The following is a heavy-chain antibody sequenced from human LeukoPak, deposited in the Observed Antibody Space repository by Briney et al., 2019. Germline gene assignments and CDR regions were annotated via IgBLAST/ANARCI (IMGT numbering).Heavy chain of an antibody. CDR1: GFTVSSNY. V-gene: IGHV3-66*01. D-gene: IGHD6-19*01. CDR3: AREHPYSSGWYDVRGRGMDV. Sequence: PGGSLRLSCAASGFTVSSNYMSWVRQAPGKGLEWVSVIYSGGCTYYADSVKGRFTISRDNSKNTLYLQMNSLRAEDTAVYYCAREHPYSSGWYDVRGRGMDVWGQGTTVTVSS. J-gene: IGHJ6*02. CDR2: IYSGGCT.